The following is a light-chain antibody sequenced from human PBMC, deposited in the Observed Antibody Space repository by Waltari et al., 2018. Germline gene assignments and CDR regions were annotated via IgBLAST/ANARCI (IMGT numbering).Light chain of an antibody. CDR2: SAS. Sequence: AIRMTQSPSSLSASTGARVTITCRASQDISNSVAWYQQKPGEAPKLLIYSASTLQSGVPTRFSGSGSGTEFTLTISCLQSEDFAAYYCQQYYSNPSVTFGGGTQVVIK. V-gene: IGKV1-8*01. CDR1: QDISNS. CDR3: QQYYSNPSVT. J-gene: IGKJ4*01.